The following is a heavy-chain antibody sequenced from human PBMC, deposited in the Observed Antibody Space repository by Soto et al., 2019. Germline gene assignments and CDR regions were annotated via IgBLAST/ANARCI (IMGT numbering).Heavy chain of an antibody. J-gene: IGHJ4*02. V-gene: IGHV4-61*01. CDR2: VHYSGNS. CDR3: ARERSEGFSSGWYADS. Sequence: SETLSLTCTVSGASVSSGSDFWSWIRQPPGKGLEWIGYVHYSGNSNQNPSLKGRVTLPVDSSKNQFSLTVNSVTAADTAVYFCARERSEGFSSGWYADSWGQGTLVTVSS. D-gene: IGHD6-19*01. CDR1: GASVSSGSDF.